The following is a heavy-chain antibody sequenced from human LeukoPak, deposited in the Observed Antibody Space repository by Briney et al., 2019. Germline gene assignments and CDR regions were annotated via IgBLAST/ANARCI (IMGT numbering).Heavy chain of an antibody. Sequence: PGGSLRLSCAASGFTLSSYAMSWVRQAPGKGLEWVSAISGSGGSTYYADSVKGRFTISRDNSKNTLYLQMNSLRAEDTAVYYCAKALTVTFGHYYDSSGSPLEYWGQGTLVTVSS. J-gene: IGHJ4*02. D-gene: IGHD3-22*01. CDR3: AKALTVTFGHYYDSSGSPLEY. CDR1: GFTLSSYA. CDR2: ISGSGGST. V-gene: IGHV3-23*01.